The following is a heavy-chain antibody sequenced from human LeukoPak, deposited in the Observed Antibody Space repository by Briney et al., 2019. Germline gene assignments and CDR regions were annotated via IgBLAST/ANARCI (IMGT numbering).Heavy chain of an antibody. J-gene: IGHJ4*02. V-gene: IGHV3-7*01. CDR1: GFTFSSYW. CDR2: IKQDGSEK. Sequence: GGSLRVSCPASGFTFSSYWMSWVRQAPGKGLEWVANIKQDGSEKYYVDSVKGRFTISRDNAKNSLYLQMNSLRAEDTAVYYCARDLVGATFDYWGQGTLVTVSS. D-gene: IGHD1-26*01. CDR3: ARDLVGATFDY.